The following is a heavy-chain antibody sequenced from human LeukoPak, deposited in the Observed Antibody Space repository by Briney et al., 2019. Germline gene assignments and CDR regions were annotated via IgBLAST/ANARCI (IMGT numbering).Heavy chain of an antibody. D-gene: IGHD4-23*01. CDR2: MNPNSDNT. CDR3: ARGGWGTTTVASDY. V-gene: IGHV1-8*03. Sequence: GASVKVSCKASGYTFTSYDINWVRQATGQGLEWMGWMNPNSDNTGYAQNFQGRVTITRNTSISTAYMELSSLRAEDTAVYYCARGGWGTTTVASDYWGQGTLVTVSS. CDR1: GYTFTSYD. J-gene: IGHJ4*02.